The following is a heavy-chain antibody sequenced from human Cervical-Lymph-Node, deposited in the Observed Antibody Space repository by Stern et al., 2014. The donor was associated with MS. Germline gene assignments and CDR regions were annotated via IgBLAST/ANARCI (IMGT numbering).Heavy chain of an antibody. J-gene: IGHJ5*02. V-gene: IGHV1-46*01. CDR3: ARERGDDYGYNWFDP. Sequence: VQLLESGAEVKKPGASVKVSCKASGYTFTSYYMHWVRQAPGQGLEWMGIINPSGGSTSYAQKFQGRVTMTRDTSTSTVYMELSSLRSEDTAVYYCARERGDDYGYNWFDPWGQGTLVTVSS. CDR1: GYTFTSYY. D-gene: IGHD4-17*01. CDR2: INPSGGST.